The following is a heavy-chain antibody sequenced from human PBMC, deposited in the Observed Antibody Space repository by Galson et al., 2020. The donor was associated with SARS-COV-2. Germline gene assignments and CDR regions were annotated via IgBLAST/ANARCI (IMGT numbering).Heavy chain of an antibody. V-gene: IGHV1-2*02. CDR2: VNPKSGGT. J-gene: IGHJ6*02. D-gene: IGHD5-18*01. Sequence: GESLKISCKASGYTFTDYYMYWVRQAPGQGLEWMGWVNPKSGGTNYAQRFQGRVTMTRDTSVSTAYMELNSLISDDTAVYYCARLAVNTALDHYGLDVWGQGTAVTVSS. CDR3: ARLAVNTALDHYGLDV. CDR1: GYTFTDYY.